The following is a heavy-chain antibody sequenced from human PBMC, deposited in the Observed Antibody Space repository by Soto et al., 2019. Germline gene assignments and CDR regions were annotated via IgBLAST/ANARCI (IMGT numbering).Heavy chain of an antibody. Sequence: QVQLVQSGAEVKKPGSSVKVSCKASGGTFSSYAISWVRQAPGQGLEWMGGIIPIFGTANYAQKFQGRVTITADKSTSTAYMELSSRRSGDTAVYYCARAHQKLWFGELFRLDYYYYGMDVWGQGTTVTVSS. D-gene: IGHD3-10*01. CDR3: ARAHQKLWFGELFRLDYYYYGMDV. J-gene: IGHJ6*02. CDR2: IIPIFGTA. CDR1: GGTFSSYA. V-gene: IGHV1-69*06.